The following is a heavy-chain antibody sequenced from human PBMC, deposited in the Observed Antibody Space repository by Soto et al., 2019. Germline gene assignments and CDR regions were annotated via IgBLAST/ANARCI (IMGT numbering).Heavy chain of an antibody. CDR2: IYYTGTT. J-gene: IGHJ5*02. CDR3: ARVMARGVIRWFDP. V-gene: IGHV4-30-4*01. CDR1: GGSIGSVDHY. D-gene: IGHD3-10*01. Sequence: LSVTCSVSGGSIGSVDHYWSWISQPPGKGLEYFGYIYYTGTTYYNPSLKSRLSISVDTSKNQFSLKLSSVTAADTAVYYCARVMARGVIRWFDPRGRGTLVTVSS.